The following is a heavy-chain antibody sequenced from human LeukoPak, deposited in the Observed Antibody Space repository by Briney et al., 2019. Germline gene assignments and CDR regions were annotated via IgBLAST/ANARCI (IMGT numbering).Heavy chain of an antibody. Sequence: ASETVSRQASGYTFTTHGITWVRQAPGQGLEWMGWVSAYSGDTDYAQSLQGRVTMTTDTSTSTAYMELTTLRSDDTAVYYYARVWYDSGNHLYFYYGLDVWGQGTTVTVSS. CDR1: GYTFTTHG. D-gene: IGHD3-22*01. V-gene: IGHV1-18*01. CDR2: VSAYSGDT. J-gene: IGHJ6*02. CDR3: ARVWYDSGNHLYFYYGLDV.